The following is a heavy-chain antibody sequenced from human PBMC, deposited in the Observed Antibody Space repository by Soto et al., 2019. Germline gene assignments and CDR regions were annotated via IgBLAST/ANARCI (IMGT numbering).Heavy chain of an antibody. V-gene: IGHV4-34*01. CDR3: ASIFGQLGDGFDY. CDR1: GGSFSGYY. CDR2: INHSGST. J-gene: IGHJ4*02. D-gene: IGHD6-13*01. Sequence: PSETLSLTCAVYGGSFSGYYWSWIRQPPGKRLEWIGEINHSGSTNYNPTLKSRVTISVDTSKNQFSLKLSSVTAADTAVYYCASIFGQLGDGFDYWGQGTLVTVSS.